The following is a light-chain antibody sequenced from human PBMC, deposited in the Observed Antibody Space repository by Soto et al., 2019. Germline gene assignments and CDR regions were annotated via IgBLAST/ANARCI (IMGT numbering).Light chain of an antibody. CDR1: SSDVGYYNY. CDR2: DVS. J-gene: IGLJ2*01. V-gene: IGLV2-11*01. Sequence: QSALTQPRSVSGSPGQSVTISCTGTSSDVGYYNYVSWYQQHPGKAPKLMIYDVSKRPSGVPDRFSGSKSGNTASLTISGLQAEDEDDYYCCSYAGSYTLAFGGGTQLTVL. CDR3: CSYAGSYTLA.